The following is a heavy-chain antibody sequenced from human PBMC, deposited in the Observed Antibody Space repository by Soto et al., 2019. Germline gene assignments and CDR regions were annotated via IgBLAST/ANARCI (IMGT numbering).Heavy chain of an antibody. CDR1: GFSFRNYA. Sequence: GGSLRLSCAASGFSFRNYAVNWVRQAPGKGLEWISAITHSGGSAFYADSVRGRFTISRDNSKSTLYLQMNNLRADDTAVYYCATRGRKDYYYYYCMDVWGKGTTVTVSS. V-gene: IGHV3-23*01. CDR3: ATRGRKDYYYYYCMDV. CDR2: ITHSGGSA. J-gene: IGHJ6*03.